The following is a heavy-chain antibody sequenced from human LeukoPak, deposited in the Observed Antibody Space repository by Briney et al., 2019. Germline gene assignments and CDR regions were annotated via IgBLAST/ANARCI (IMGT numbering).Heavy chain of an antibody. J-gene: IGHJ3*02. Sequence: TASETLSLTCAVYGGSFSGYYWSWIRQPPVKGLEWIGEINHSGSTNYNPSLKSRVTISVDTSKNQFSLKLSSVTAADTAVYYCARAGVTMIVATSLGVAFDIWGQGTMVTVSS. V-gene: IGHV4-34*01. CDR2: INHSGST. D-gene: IGHD3-22*01. CDR3: ARAGVTMIVATSLGVAFDI. CDR1: GGSFSGYY.